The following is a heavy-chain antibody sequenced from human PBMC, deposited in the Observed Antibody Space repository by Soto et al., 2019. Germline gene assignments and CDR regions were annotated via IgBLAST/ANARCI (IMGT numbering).Heavy chain of an antibody. CDR3: AREGREITATTTYYYYMDV. CDR1: GCTFSDYY. Sequence: QVQLVEYGGGLVKPGGSLRLSCAASGCTFSDYYMSWIRQAPGKGLEWVSYISSSGSTIYYADFVKGRFTISRDNAKNSLYLHMNSLRSEDTAVYYCAREGREITATTTYYYYMDVWGKGTTVTVSS. J-gene: IGHJ6*03. V-gene: IGHV3-11*01. D-gene: IGHD1-7*01. CDR2: ISSSGSTI.